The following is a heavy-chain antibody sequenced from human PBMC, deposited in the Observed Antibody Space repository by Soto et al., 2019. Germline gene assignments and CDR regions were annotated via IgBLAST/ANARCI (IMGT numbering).Heavy chain of an antibody. CDR3: ARGSVVPAASLYYYYYYGMDV. J-gene: IGHJ6*02. Sequence: EVQLLESGGGLVQPGGSLRLSCAASGFTFSSYAMSWVRQAPGKGLEWVSAISGSSSYIYYADSVKGRFTISRDNAKNSLYLQMNSLRAEDTAVYYCARGSVVPAASLYYYYYYGMDVWGQGTTVTVSS. CDR2: ISGSSSYI. V-gene: IGHV3-21*01. CDR1: GFTFSSYA. D-gene: IGHD2-2*01.